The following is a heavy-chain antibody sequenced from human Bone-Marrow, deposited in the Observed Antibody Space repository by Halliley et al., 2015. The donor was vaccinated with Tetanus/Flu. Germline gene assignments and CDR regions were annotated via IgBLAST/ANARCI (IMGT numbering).Heavy chain of an antibody. V-gene: IGHV3-23*01. J-gene: IGHJ6*02. CDR1: GFTFSSYA. D-gene: IGHD2-2*01. Sequence: SLRLSCAASGFTFSSYAITWVRQAPGKGLEWVSGISFGGDLTFYAEPVKGRYTVSRDNSKNTVYLQMNSLRVEDTAVYYCAKSLLACRSTGGHAHPYYYDMAGWGQGATVIVSS. CDR2: ISFGGDLT. CDR3: AKSLLACRSTGGHAHPYYYDMAG.